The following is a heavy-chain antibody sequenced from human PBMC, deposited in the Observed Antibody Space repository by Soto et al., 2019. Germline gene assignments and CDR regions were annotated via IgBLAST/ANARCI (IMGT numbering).Heavy chain of an antibody. V-gene: IGHV3-66*01. Sequence: GGSLRLSCAASGFTVSSNYMSWVRQAPGKGLEWVSVIYSGGSTYYADSVKGRFTISRDNSKNTLYLQMNSLRAEDTAVYYCARVATEYYFDYYYGMDVWGQGTTVTVSS. CDR2: IYSGGST. J-gene: IGHJ6*02. D-gene: IGHD1-26*01. CDR3: ARVATEYYFDYYYGMDV. CDR1: GFTVSSNY.